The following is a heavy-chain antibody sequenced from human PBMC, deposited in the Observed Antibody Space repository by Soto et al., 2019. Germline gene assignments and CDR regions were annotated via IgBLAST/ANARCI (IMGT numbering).Heavy chain of an antibody. D-gene: IGHD6-13*01. CDR1: GFTFSSYG. Sequence: GGSLRLSCAASGFTFSSYGMHWVRQAPGKGLEWVAVISYDGSNKYYADSVKGRFTISRDNSKNTLYLQMNSLRAEDTAVYYCAKDPVAAAGPYFDYWGQGTLVTVSS. V-gene: IGHV3-30*18. CDR3: AKDPVAAAGPYFDY. J-gene: IGHJ4*02. CDR2: ISYDGSNK.